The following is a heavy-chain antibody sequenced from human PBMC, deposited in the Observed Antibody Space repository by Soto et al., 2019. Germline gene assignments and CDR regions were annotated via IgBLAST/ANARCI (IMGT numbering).Heavy chain of an antibody. D-gene: IGHD2-21*01. CDR1: GFTVSSNY. J-gene: IGHJ4*02. CDR2: IYSGGST. CDR3: AVGVVVIADFDY. Sequence: EVQLVESGGGLVQPGVSLRLSCAASGFTVSSNYMSWVRQAPGKGLEWVSVIYSGGSTYYADSVKGRFTISRDNSKNTLYLQMNSLRAEDTAVYYCAVGVVVIADFDYWGQGTLVTVSS. V-gene: IGHV3-66*01.